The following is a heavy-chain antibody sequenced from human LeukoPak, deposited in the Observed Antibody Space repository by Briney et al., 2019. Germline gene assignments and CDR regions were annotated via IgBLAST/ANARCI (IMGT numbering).Heavy chain of an antibody. CDR3: ARELNYYGSGSYYGEGAFDI. D-gene: IGHD3-10*01. V-gene: IGHV1-3*01. Sequence: ASVKVSCKASGYTFTSYAMHWVRQAPGQRLEWMGWINAGNGNTKYSQKFQGRVTITRDTSASTAYMELSSLRPEDTAVYYCARELNYYGSGSYYGEGAFDIWGQGTMVTVSS. J-gene: IGHJ3*02. CDR2: INAGNGNT. CDR1: GYTFTSYA.